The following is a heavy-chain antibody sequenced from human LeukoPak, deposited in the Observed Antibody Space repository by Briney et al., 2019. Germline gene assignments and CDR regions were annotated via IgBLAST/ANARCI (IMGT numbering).Heavy chain of an antibody. J-gene: IGHJ4*02. D-gene: IGHD3-3*01. V-gene: IGHV1-2*06. CDR3: ARAGGGLRFLEWLSNIYYFDY. CDR2: INPNSGDT. CDR1: GYTFTGYH. Sequence: ASVKVSCKASGYTFTGYHMHWVRQAPGQGLEWMGRINPNSGDTNYAQKFQGRVTMTRDTSISTAYMELSSLRSEDTAVYYCARAGGGLRFLEWLSNIYYFDYWGQGTLVTVSS.